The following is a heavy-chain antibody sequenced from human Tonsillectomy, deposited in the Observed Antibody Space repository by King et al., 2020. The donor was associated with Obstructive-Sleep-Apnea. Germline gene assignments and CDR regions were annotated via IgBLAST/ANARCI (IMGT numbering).Heavy chain of an antibody. J-gene: IGHJ4*02. CDR2: ISYDGINK. D-gene: IGHD5-12*01. Sequence: VQLVESGGGVVQPGRSLRLSCAASGFSFSDYAMHWVRQAPCKGLEWVGVISYDGINKYYADSVQGRFTISGDNSEHMLYLQMDSLRTEDTAVYFCARDYWEKVATSLHYWGQGILVTVSS. CDR1: GFSFSDYA. CDR3: ARDYWEKVATSLHY. V-gene: IGHV3-30-3*01.